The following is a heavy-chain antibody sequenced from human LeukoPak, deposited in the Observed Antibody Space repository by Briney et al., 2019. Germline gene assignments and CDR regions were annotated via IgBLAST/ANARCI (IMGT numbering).Heavy chain of an antibody. CDR1: GFTFSHRW. J-gene: IGHJ4*02. Sequence: PGGSLTLSCSASGFTFSHRWMNWVRQAPGKGLEWLTFINRDGSEKHYVDSVKGRFTISRDNAKNSLYLQMNSMRAEDTAVYYCARSDRGLEYWGQGTLVTVSS. CDR3: ARSDRGLEY. CDR2: INRDGSEK. V-gene: IGHV3-7*01. D-gene: IGHD6-25*01.